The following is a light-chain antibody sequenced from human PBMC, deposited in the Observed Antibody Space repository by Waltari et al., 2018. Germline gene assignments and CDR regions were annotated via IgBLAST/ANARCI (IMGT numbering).Light chain of an antibody. CDR1: QSINRN. Sequence: GERATLSCRASQSINRNLAWYQQKSGQAPRLLIYGTSTRATGIPARFSGSGSGTEFTLTISSLQSEDFAVYYCQQYNDWPDTFGQGTRLEIK. CDR3: QQYNDWPDT. V-gene: IGKV3-15*01. CDR2: GTS. J-gene: IGKJ5*01.